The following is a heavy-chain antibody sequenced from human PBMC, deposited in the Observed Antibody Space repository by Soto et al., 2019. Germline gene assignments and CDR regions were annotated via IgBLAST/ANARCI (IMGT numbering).Heavy chain of an antibody. J-gene: IGHJ4*02. Sequence: PFEPLSLTCTVSGGSISSGGYYWSWIRQHPGKGLEWIGYIYYSGSTYYNPSLKSRVTISVDTSKNQFSLKLSSVTAADTAVYYCARGPPGYSYGYHYWGQGTLVTVSS. V-gene: IGHV4-31*03. CDR1: GGSISSGGYY. CDR3: ARGPPGYSYGYHY. CDR2: IYYSGST. D-gene: IGHD5-18*01.